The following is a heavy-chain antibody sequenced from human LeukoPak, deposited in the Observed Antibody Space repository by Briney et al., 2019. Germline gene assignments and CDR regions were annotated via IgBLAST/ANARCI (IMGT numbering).Heavy chain of an antibody. Sequence: GGSLRLSCAASGFTFSSYSMNWVRQAPGKGLEWVANIKQDGSEKYYVDSVKGRFTISRDNAKNSLYLQMNSLRAEDTAVYSCAREIAAACQLWGQGTLVTVSS. J-gene: IGHJ4*02. CDR1: GFTFSSYS. CDR3: AREIAAACQL. D-gene: IGHD6-13*01. CDR2: IKQDGSEK. V-gene: IGHV3-7*01.